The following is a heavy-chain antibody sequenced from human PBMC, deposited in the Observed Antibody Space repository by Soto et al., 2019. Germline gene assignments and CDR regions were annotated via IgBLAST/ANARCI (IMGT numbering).Heavy chain of an antibody. Sequence: EVQLVESGGGLVQPGGSLRLSCAASGFTFSSYSMNWVRQAPGKGLEWVSYISSSSSTIYYADSVKGRFTISRDNAKKSRYLQMNSLRAEDTAVYYCGGGGGCSGGSCNFDYWGRGTLVTVSS. CDR1: GFTFSSYS. J-gene: IGHJ4*02. CDR2: ISSSSSTI. V-gene: IGHV3-48*01. CDR3: GGGGGCSGGSCNFDY. D-gene: IGHD2-15*01.